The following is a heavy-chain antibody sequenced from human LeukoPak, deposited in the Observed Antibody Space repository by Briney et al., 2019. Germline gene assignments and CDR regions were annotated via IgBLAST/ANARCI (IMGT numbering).Heavy chain of an antibody. CDR1: GYSFTIYW. Sequence: GESLKISCKGSGYSFTIYWIGWVRQMHGKGLEWMGIIYPGDSDTRYSPSSQGQVTISADKSISTAYLQWSSLKASDTALYYCARADSGSYSFFDYWGQGTLVTVSS. D-gene: IGHD3-10*01. V-gene: IGHV5-51*01. CDR3: ARADSGSYSFFDY. J-gene: IGHJ4*02. CDR2: IYPGDSDT.